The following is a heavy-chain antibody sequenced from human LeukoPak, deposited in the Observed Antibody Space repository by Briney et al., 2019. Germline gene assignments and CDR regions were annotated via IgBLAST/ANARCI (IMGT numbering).Heavy chain of an antibody. D-gene: IGHD3/OR15-3a*01. CDR2: IYYTGTT. V-gene: IGHV4-39*01. CDR1: GGSISSSLYH. Sequence: PSETLSLTCTVSGGSISSSLYHWGWIRQSPGKNLEWLGSIYYTGTTHYNPSLKSRVTISVATSKNQFSLNLSSVTAADTAVYYCARQEIGLRSFDPWGQGTLVTVSS. CDR3: ARQEIGLRSFDP. J-gene: IGHJ5*02.